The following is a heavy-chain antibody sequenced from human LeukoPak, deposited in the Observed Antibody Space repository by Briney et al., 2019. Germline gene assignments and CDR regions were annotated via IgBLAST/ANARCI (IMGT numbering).Heavy chain of an antibody. J-gene: IGHJ5*02. CDR1: GYSISSGYY. V-gene: IGHV4-38-2*02. Sequence: SETLSLTRTVSGYSISSGYYWGWIRQPPGKGLEWIGSIYHSGSTYYNPSLKSRVTISVDTSKNQFSLKLSSVTAADTAVYYCARGPRQDWFDPWGQGTLVTVSS. CDR2: IYHSGST. CDR3: ARGPRQDWFDP.